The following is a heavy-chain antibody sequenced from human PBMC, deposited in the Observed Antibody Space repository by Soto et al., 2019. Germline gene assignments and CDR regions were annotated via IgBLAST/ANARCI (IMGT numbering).Heavy chain of an antibody. CDR3: AHTALAVGDLDY. J-gene: IGHJ4*02. D-gene: IGHD2-21*01. CDR1: GFSLITSGVG. CDR2: IYWDDDK. V-gene: IGHV2-5*02. Sequence: QITLKESGPTLVKPTQTLTLTCTFSGFSLITSGVGVGWIRQPPGKALEWLALIYWDDDKRYSPSLKSRLTITNDTSKNQVVLTMTNRDPEDTATYYCAHTALAVGDLDYWGQGTLVTVSS.